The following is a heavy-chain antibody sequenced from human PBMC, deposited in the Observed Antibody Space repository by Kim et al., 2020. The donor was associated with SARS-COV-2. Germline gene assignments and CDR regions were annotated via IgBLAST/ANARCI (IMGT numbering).Heavy chain of an antibody. Sequence: GGSLRLSCAASGFTFSNAWMSWVRQAPGKGLEWVGRIKSKTDGGTTDYAAPVKGRFTISRDDSKNTLYLQMNSLKTEDTAVYYCTTGESLGDAFDIWGQGTMVTVSS. CDR2: IKSKTDGGTT. CDR1: GFTFSNAW. J-gene: IGHJ3*02. V-gene: IGHV3-15*01. CDR3: TTGESLGDAFDI. D-gene: IGHD7-27*01.